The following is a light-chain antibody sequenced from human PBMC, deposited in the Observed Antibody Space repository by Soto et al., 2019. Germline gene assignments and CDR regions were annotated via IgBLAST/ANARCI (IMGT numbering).Light chain of an antibody. V-gene: IGKV3-15*01. Sequence: EIVMTQSPATLSVSPGERATLSCRASQTITTSQLAWYQQKPGQAPRLLIYGASTRATGIPARFSGSGSGTEFTLTISSLQSEDFAVYYCQQYNNWPPITFGQGTRLEIK. CDR3: QQYNNWPPIT. CDR2: GAS. CDR1: QTITTS. J-gene: IGKJ5*01.